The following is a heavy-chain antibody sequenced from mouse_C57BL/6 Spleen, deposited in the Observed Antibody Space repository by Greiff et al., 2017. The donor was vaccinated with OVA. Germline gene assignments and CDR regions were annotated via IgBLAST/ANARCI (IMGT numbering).Heavy chain of an antibody. Sequence: QVQLQQSGAELVKPGASVKISCKASGYAFSSYWMNWVKQRPGKGLEWIGQIYPGDGDTNYNGKFKGKATLTADKSSSTAYMQLSSLTSEDSAVYFCARHYYGSSWFAYWGQGTLVTVSA. V-gene: IGHV1-80*01. CDR2: IYPGDGDT. J-gene: IGHJ3*01. CDR1: GYAFSSYW. CDR3: ARHYYGSSWFAY. D-gene: IGHD1-1*01.